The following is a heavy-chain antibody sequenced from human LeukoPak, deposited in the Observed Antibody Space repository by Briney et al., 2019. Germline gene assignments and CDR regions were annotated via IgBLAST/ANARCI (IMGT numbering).Heavy chain of an antibody. J-gene: IGHJ5*02. Sequence: GGSLRLSCAASGFTFDSYGFHWVRQAPGKGLEWVAFIRYAGGGTFYADSVKGRFTISRDNSKNTLFLQMNSLRVEDTATYYCAKDLIRDVWFGESWGQGTLVTVSS. D-gene: IGHD3-10*01. CDR1: GFTFDSYG. CDR2: IRYAGGGT. V-gene: IGHV3-30*02. CDR3: AKDLIRDVWFGES.